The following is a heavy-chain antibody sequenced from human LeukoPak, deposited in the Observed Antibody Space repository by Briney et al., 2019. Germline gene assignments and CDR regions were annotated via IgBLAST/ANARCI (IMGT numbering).Heavy chain of an antibody. Sequence: GGSLRLSCAASGFTFSNYLMTWVRQAPGKGLEWVADIKADGSEKNYVDSVKGRFTISRDNAKNSLFLQMNSLRVENTAVYYCASVGLGKYSSDYWGQGTLVTVSS. CDR2: IKADGSEK. D-gene: IGHD3-16*01. V-gene: IGHV3-7*01. CDR3: ASVGLGKYSSDY. J-gene: IGHJ4*02. CDR1: GFTFSNYL.